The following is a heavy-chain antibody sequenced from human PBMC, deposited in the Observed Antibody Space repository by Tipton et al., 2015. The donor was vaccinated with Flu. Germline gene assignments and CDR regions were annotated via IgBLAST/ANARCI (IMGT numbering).Heavy chain of an antibody. V-gene: IGHV4-39*07. CDR1: GDFISNTSYY. CDR3: ARRDYSNYVSDPKNWFDP. Sequence: PGLVKPSETLSLTCTVSGDFISNTSYYWGWIRQPPGKGLEWLGNIHRSGNTYYNSSLKSRVTFSLDKSKNQFSLRLVSMTATDTAVYYCARRDYSNYVSDPKNWFDPWGQGTPVTVSS. CDR2: IHRSGNT. D-gene: IGHD4-11*01. J-gene: IGHJ5*02.